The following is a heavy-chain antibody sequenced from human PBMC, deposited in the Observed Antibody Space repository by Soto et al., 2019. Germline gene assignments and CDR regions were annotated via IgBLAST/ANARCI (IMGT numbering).Heavy chain of an antibody. CDR3: ARDPQGYGVPAGGLXV. CDR1: GGSVGSGTHY. CDR2: IYYSGST. D-gene: IGHD4-17*01. V-gene: IGHV4-61*01. Sequence: SETLALTCTVSGGSVGSGTHYWSWIRQPPGKGLEWIGYIYYSGSTKYNPSLKSRVTISVDTSKNQFSLKLSSVTAADTAVYYCARDPQGYGVPAGGLXVWGQGTTVXVSS. J-gene: IGHJ6*01.